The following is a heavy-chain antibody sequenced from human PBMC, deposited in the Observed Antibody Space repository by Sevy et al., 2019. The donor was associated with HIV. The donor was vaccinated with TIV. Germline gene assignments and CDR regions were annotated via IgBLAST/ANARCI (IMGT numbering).Heavy chain of an antibody. V-gene: IGHV4-39*01. J-gene: IGHJ5*02. Sequence: SETLSLTCTVSGGSISRSNYYWGWIRQPPGKGLEWIGSIYYSGSTYYKPSLKSRVTISVDTSKNQFSLKLSSVTAADTVVYYCARVTWYTSGWYWFEPWGQGILVTVSS. CDR2: IYYSGST. CDR3: ARVTWYTSGWYWFEP. D-gene: IGHD6-19*01. CDR1: GGSISRSNYY.